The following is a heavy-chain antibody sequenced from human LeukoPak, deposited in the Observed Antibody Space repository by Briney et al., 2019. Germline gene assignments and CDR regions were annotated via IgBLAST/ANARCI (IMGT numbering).Heavy chain of an antibody. CDR1: GVSISRYY. CDR3: ARDSGTTGEVKFDP. V-gene: IGHV4-4*07. CDR2: IYSSGST. D-gene: IGHD3-10*01. Sequence: SETLSLTCTVSGVSISRYYWSWIRQPAGKGLEWIGRIYSSGSTTYNPSLKSRVTMSIDTSKNQFSLKLSFVTAADTAVYYCARDSGTTGEVKFDPWGQGTLVTVSS. J-gene: IGHJ5*02.